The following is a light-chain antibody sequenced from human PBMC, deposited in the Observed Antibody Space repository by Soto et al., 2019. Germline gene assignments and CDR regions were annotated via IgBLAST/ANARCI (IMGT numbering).Light chain of an antibody. CDR3: AAWDHSLQGWV. V-gene: IGLV2-14*01. CDR1: SSDVGAYNY. CDR2: EVS. Sequence: QSALTQPASVSGSPGQSITISCTGTSSDVGAYNYVSWYQQHPGKAPKLMIYEVSNRPSGVSNRFSGSKFGNTASLVIVGLQSEDEADYYCAAWDHSLQGWVFGGGTKVTVL. J-gene: IGLJ3*02.